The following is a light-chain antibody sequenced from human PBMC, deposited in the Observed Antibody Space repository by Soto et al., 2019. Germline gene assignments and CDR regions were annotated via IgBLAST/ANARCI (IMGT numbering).Light chain of an antibody. Sequence: QSVLTQPASVSGSPGQSITISCTGTSSDVGGYNYVSWYQQHPGKAPKLMIYDVSNRPSGVSNRFSGSKSGNTASLTISGLQAEDEADYSCSSYTSSSTLLVFGTGTKLTVL. V-gene: IGLV2-14*01. CDR1: SSDVGGYNY. CDR3: SSYTSSSTLLV. J-gene: IGLJ1*01. CDR2: DVS.